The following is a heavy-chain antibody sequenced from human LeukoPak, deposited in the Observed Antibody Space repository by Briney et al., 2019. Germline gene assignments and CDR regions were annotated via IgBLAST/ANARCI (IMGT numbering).Heavy chain of an antibody. CDR2: INPNGGGT. CDR3: ARRKVIWFGRHDFIY. CDR1: GYTFTGYY. Sequence: AASVKVSCKASGYTFTGYYMHWVRQAPGQGLEWMGWINPNGGGTNYAQKFQGRVTMTRDTSISTAYMELSRLRSDDTAVYYCARRKVIWFGRHDFIYWGQGTLVTVSS. V-gene: IGHV1-2*02. J-gene: IGHJ4*02. D-gene: IGHD3-10*01.